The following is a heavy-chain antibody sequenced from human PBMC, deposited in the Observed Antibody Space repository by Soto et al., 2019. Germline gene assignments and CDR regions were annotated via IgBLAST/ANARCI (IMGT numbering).Heavy chain of an antibody. J-gene: IGHJ5*02. CDR2: IYYSGST. CDR1: GGSISSGDYY. D-gene: IGHD2-2*01. Sequence: SETLSLTCTVSGGSISSGDYYWSWIRQPPGKGLEWIGYIYYSGSTYYNPSLKSRVTISVDTSKNQFSLKLSSVTAAETAMYYCAIIVVVPAAIGWFDTWGQGTLVTVAS. V-gene: IGHV4-30-4*01. CDR3: AIIVVVPAAIGWFDT.